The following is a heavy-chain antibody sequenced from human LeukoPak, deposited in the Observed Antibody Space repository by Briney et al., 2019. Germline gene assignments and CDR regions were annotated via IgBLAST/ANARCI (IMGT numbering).Heavy chain of an antibody. Sequence: GGSLRLSCAASGFTFSSYSMNWVRQAPGKGLEWVSSISSSSSYIYYADSVKGRFTISRDNAKNSLYLQMNSLRAEDTAVYYCARRLRIDAFDIWGQGTMVTVPS. V-gene: IGHV3-21*01. CDR1: GFTFSSYS. J-gene: IGHJ3*02. CDR3: ARRLRIDAFDI. D-gene: IGHD4-17*01. CDR2: ISSSSSYI.